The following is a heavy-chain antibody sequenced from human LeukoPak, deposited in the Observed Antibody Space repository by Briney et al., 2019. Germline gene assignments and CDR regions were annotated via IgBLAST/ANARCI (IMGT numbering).Heavy chain of an antibody. D-gene: IGHD3-22*01. V-gene: IGHV1-69*01. Sequence: ASVKVSCKASGGTFSSYAISWVRQAPGQGLEWMGGIIPIFGTANYAQKFQGRVTITADEPTSTAYMELSSLRSEDTAVYYCARARYYYDSSGYYYGHYYYYYMDVWGKGTTVTVSS. J-gene: IGHJ6*03. CDR2: IIPIFGTA. CDR3: ARARYYYDSSGYYYGHYYYYYMDV. CDR1: GGTFSSYA.